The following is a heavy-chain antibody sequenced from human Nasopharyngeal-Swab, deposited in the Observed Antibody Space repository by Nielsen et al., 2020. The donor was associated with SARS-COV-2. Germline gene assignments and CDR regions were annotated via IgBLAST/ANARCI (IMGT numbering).Heavy chain of an antibody. CDR2: ISSSSSYI. J-gene: IGHJ6*02. CDR1: GFTFSSYS. D-gene: IGHD3-9*01. V-gene: IGHV3-21*01. Sequence: GESLKISCAASGFTFSSYSMNWVRQAPGKGLEWVASISSSSSYIYYAGSVRGRFTISRDNAKNSLYLQMNSLRAEDTAVYYCARGCVLTGHTCYYYGMDVWGQGTTVTVSS. CDR3: ARGCVLTGHTCYYYGMDV.